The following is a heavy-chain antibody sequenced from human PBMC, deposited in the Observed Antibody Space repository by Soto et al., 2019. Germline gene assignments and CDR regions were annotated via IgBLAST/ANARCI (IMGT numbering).Heavy chain of an antibody. D-gene: IGHD5-12*01. V-gene: IGHV4-39*01. J-gene: IGHJ3*02. CDR1: GGSISSSRYY. CDR2: IYYSGST. CDR3: ARRGGVATNAFDI. Sequence: SETLFLTCTVSGGSISSSRYYWGWIRQPPGKGLEWIGIIYYSGSTSYNPSLKSRATISVDTSKNQFSLKLSSVTAADTAVYYCARRGGVATNAFDIWGQGTMVTVSS.